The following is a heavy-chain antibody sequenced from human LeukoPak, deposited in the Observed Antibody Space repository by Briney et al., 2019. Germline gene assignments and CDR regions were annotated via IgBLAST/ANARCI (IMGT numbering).Heavy chain of an antibody. CDR3: ARGDILTAVYPEYYFDY. J-gene: IGHJ4*02. Sequence: GGSLRLSCAASGFTFSSYEMNWVRQAPGKGLEWVSYMSSSGSTIYYADSVKGRFTISRDNAKNSLYLQMNSLRAEDTAVYYCARGDILTAVYPEYYFDYWGQGTLVTVSS. CDR1: GFTFSSYE. D-gene: IGHD3-9*01. V-gene: IGHV3-48*03. CDR2: MSSSGSTI.